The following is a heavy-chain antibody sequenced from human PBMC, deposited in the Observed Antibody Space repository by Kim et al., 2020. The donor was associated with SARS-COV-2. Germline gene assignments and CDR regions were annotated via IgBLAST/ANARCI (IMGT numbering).Heavy chain of an antibody. CDR3: AKDSGLSGYDLDY. J-gene: IGHJ4*02. D-gene: IGHD5-12*01. Sequence: YADAVKGRFTISRDNSKNTLYQQMNSLRAEDTAVYYCAKDSGLSGYDLDYWGQGTLVTVSS. V-gene: IGHV3-23*01.